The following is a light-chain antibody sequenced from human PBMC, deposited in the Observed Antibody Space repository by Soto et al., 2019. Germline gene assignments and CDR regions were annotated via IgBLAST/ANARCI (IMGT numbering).Light chain of an antibody. V-gene: IGLV2-18*02. CDR2: EVS. CDR3: NSYTGSSTYV. CDR1: SSDVGSYNR. J-gene: IGLJ1*01. Sequence: QSALAHPPSVSGSPGQSVAISCTGTSSDVGSYNRVSWYQQPPGAAPKLMIYEVSNRPSGVPDRFSGSKSGNTASLTISGLQAEDEADYYCNSYTGSSTYVFGNGTKVTVL.